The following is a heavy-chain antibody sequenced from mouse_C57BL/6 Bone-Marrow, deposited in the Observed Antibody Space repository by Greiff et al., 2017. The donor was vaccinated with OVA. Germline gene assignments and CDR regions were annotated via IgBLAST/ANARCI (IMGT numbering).Heavy chain of an antibody. CDR3: TGRWYYGSSYGWYFDV. V-gene: IGHV1-5*01. CDR1: GYTFTSYW. CDR2: IYPGNSDT. Sequence: VQLKESGTVLARPGASVKMSCKTSGYTFTSYWMHWVKQRPGQGLEWIGAIYPGNSDTSYNQKFKGKAKLTAVTSASTAYMELSSLTNEDSAVYYCTGRWYYGSSYGWYFDVWGTGTTVTVSS. D-gene: IGHD1-1*01. J-gene: IGHJ1*03.